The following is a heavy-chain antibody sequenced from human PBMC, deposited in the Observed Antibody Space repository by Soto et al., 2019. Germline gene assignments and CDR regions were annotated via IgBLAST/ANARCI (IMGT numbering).Heavy chain of an antibody. Sequence: GGSLRLSCAASGFTFSSYSMNWVRQAPGKGLEWVSYISSSSSTIYYADSVKGRFTISRDNAKNSLYLQMNSLRDEDTAVYYCARDLHYDFWSGYYTGGGHAFDIWGQGTMVTVSS. CDR1: GFTFSSYS. D-gene: IGHD3-3*01. J-gene: IGHJ3*02. V-gene: IGHV3-48*02. CDR2: ISSSSSTI. CDR3: ARDLHYDFWSGYYTGGGHAFDI.